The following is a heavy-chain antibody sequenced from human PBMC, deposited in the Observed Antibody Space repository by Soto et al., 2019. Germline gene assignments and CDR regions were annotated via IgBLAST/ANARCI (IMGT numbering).Heavy chain of an antibody. Sequence: SETLSLTCSVSGDSISNLDYFWAWIRQPPGQALEYIGYIYKSATTYYNPSFESRVAISVDTSKSQFSLNVTSVTAADTAVYFCARGRYCLTGRCFPNWFDSWGQGALVSVSS. CDR1: GDSISNLDYF. V-gene: IGHV4-30-4*01. J-gene: IGHJ5*01. CDR3: ARGRYCLTGRCFPNWFDS. D-gene: IGHD7-27*01. CDR2: IYKSATT.